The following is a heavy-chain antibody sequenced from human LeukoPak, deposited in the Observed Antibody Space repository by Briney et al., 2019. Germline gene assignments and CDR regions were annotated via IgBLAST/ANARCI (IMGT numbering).Heavy chain of an antibody. D-gene: IGHD2-2*01. J-gene: IGHJ5*02. Sequence: SETLSLTCAVYGGSFSGYYWSWIRQPPGKGLEWIGDVNHSGSTNYNPSLKSRVTISVDTSKNQFSLKLSSVTAADTAVYHCAGVLSFVVVRGATFCFDPWGQGTLVTVSS. V-gene: IGHV4-34*01. CDR1: GGSFSGYY. CDR3: AGVLSFVVVRGATFCFDP. CDR2: VNHSGST.